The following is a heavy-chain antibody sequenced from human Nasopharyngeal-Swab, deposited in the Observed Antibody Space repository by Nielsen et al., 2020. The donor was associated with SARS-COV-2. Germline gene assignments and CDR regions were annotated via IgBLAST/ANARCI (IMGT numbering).Heavy chain of an antibody. CDR3: ARGIGRYYLYIWDN. Sequence: LKISCAASGFTFTSYAMHWVRQPPGKGLEWVAVISYDGSSSYYADSVKGRFIISTANSKNTLYQRMNSLRAEDTAVYYCARGIGRYYLYIWDNWGQGTLVTVSS. CDR1: GFTFTSYA. V-gene: IGHV3-30*04. CDR2: ISYDGSSS. J-gene: IGHJ4*02. D-gene: IGHD1-26*01.